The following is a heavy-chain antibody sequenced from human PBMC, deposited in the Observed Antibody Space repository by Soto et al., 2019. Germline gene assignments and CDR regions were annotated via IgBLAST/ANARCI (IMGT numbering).Heavy chain of an antibody. CDR2: IIPIVETP. CDR3: ARLPRPNYYDISGFFEDNWFAP. J-gene: IGHJ5*02. D-gene: IGHD3-22*01. V-gene: IGHV1-69*01. Sequence: QVQLVQSGAEVKKPGSSMKVSCKASGGTFNSYDINWVRQAPGQGLEWMGGIIPIVETPRYAQKFQGRVTISVDESTNTAYMDLSSLRSEASAIYYCARLPRPNYYDISGFFEDNWFAPWGQATLLTVPS. CDR1: GGTFNSYD.